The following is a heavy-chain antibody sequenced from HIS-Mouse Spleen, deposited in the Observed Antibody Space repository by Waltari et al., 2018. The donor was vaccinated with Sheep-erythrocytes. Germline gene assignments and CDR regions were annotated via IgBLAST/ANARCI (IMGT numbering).Heavy chain of an antibody. V-gene: IGHV1-8*01. CDR2: RNPNRGNT. Sequence: QVQLVQSGAEVKKPGASVKVSCKASGYTFTSYDINWVRRATGQGLEWMGWRNPNRGNTGYAKKFQGRVTMTRNTSISTAYMELSSLRSEDTAVYYCARGTPYGDYGNWFDPWGQGTLVTVSS. J-gene: IGHJ5*02. CDR3: ARGTPYGDYGNWFDP. CDR1: GYTFTSYD. D-gene: IGHD4-17*01.